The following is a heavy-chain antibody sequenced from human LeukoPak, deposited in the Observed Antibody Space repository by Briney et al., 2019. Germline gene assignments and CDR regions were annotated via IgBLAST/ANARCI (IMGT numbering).Heavy chain of an antibody. CDR3: ARGKYSSGWRNFDC. CDR2: IYWNDDK. D-gene: IGHD6-19*01. V-gene: IGHV2-5*01. J-gene: IGHJ4*02. Sequence: SGPTLVNPTQTLTLTCTFSGFSLSASGVGVGWIRQPPGKALEWLALIYWNDDKRYSPSLKSRLTITKDTSKNQVVLTMTNMDPVDTASYYCARGKYSSGWRNFDCWGQGTLVTVSS. CDR1: GFSLSASGVG.